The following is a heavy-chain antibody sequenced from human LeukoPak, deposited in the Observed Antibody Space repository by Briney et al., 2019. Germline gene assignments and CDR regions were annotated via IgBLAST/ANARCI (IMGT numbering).Heavy chain of an antibody. CDR2: ISSGSSTI. CDR1: GFTFSSYS. CDR3: AREGDGYNTAFDI. D-gene: IGHD5-24*01. J-gene: IGHJ3*02. Sequence: PGGSLRLSCAASGFTFSSYSMNWVRQAPGKGLEWVSYISSGSSTIYYADSVKGRFTISRDNAKNSLYLQMNSLRAEDTAVYYCAREGDGYNTAFDIWGQGTMVTVSS. V-gene: IGHV3-48*04.